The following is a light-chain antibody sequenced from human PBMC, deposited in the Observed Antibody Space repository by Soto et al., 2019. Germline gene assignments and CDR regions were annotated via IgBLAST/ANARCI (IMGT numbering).Light chain of an antibody. J-gene: IGLJ1*01. Sequence: QSVLAQPPSASGTPGQRITISCSGGSXNIEGNTVNWYQQLPGRAPKLLISRNDQRPSGVPDRFSGSKSGTSASLAISGLQSEDEAEYFCATWDESLSGGYVFGTGTKVTVL. CDR3: ATWDESLSGGYV. CDR1: SXNIEGNT. CDR2: RND. V-gene: IGLV1-44*01.